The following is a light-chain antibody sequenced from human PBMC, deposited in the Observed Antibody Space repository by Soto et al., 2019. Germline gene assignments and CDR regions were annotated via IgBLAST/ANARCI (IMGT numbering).Light chain of an antibody. CDR3: SSYTSGGSLYV. CDR1: SSDVGNYNY. J-gene: IGLJ1*01. CDR2: GVS. Sequence: QSALTQPASVSGSPGQSITISCTGTSSDVGNYNYVSWYQHHPGKAPKVMIYGVSNRPSGVSNRFSGSKSGNTASLTISGLHAEDEADYYCSSYTSGGSLYVFGTGTKVTVL. V-gene: IGLV2-14*03.